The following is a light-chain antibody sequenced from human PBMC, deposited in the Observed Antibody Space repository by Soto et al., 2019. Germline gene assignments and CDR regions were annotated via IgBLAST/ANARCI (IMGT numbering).Light chain of an antibody. CDR3: QTGGTGML. CDR1: SGHSSYA. CDR2: LNSDGSH. Sequence: VLTQSPSASASLGASVKLTCTLSSGHSSYALAWHQQQPEKGPRYLMKLNSDGSHSKGDGIPDRFSGSSSGAERYLTISSLQSEDEADYYCQTGGTGMLFGGRTKLTVL. J-gene: IGLJ2*01. V-gene: IGLV4-69*01.